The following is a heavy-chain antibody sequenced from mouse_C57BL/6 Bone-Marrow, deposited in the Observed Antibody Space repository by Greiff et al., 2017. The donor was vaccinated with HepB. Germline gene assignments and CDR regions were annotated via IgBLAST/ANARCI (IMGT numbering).Heavy chain of an antibody. CDR2: ISDGGSYT. J-gene: IGHJ2*01. Sequence: EVQRVESGGGLVKPGGSLKLSCAASGFTFSSYAMSWVRQTPEKRLEWVATISDGGSYTYYPDNVKGRFTISRDNAKNNLYLQMSHLKSEDTAMYYCARFYDYDGDFDYWGQGTTLTVSS. D-gene: IGHD2-4*01. CDR3: ARFYDYDGDFDY. CDR1: GFTFSSYA. V-gene: IGHV5-4*01.